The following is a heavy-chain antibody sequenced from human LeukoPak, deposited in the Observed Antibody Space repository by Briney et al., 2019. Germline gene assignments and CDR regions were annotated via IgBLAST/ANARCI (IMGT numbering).Heavy chain of an antibody. J-gene: IGHJ5*02. CDR3: ARRGIAAAGNWFDP. Sequence: SETLSLTCTVSGGSISSSSYYWAWIRQPPGKGLEWIGSIYYSGSTYYNPSLKSRVTISVDTSKNQFSLKLSSVTAADTAVYYCARRGIAAAGNWFDPWGQGTLVTVSS. CDR1: GGSISSSSYY. CDR2: IYYSGST. V-gene: IGHV4-39*07. D-gene: IGHD6-13*01.